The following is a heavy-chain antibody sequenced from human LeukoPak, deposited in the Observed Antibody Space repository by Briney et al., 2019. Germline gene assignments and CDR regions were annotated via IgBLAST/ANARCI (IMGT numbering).Heavy chain of an antibody. CDR3: ARGYYYDSSGSLSYFDY. D-gene: IGHD3-22*01. CDR1: GGTFSSYA. J-gene: IGHJ4*02. V-gene: IGHV1-69*06. CDR2: IIPIFGTA. Sequence: ASVKLSCKASGGTFSSYAIGWVRQAPGQGLDWMVKIIPIFGTANYAQKFQGRVTITADKSTSTAYMELSSLRSEDTAVYYCARGYYYDSSGSLSYFDYWGQGTLVTVSS.